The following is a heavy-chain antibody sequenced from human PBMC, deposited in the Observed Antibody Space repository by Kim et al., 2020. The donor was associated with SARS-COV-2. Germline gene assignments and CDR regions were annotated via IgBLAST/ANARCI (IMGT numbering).Heavy chain of an antibody. V-gene: IGHV1-18*01. CDR2: ISAYNGNT. D-gene: IGHD6-19*01. J-gene: IGHJ2*01. CDR3: ARGIAVAGTSGYFDL. CDR1: GYTFTSYG. Sequence: ASVKVSCKASGYTFTSYGISWVRQAPGQGLEWMGWISAYNGNTNYAQKLQGRVTMTTDTSTSTAYMELRSLRSDDTAVYYCARGIAVAGTSGYFDLWGRGTLVTVSS.